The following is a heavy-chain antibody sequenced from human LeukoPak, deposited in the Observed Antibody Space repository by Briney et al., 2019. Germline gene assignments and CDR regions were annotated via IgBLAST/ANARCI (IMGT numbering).Heavy chain of an antibody. CDR2: ISSDGTRT. Sequence: PGGSLRLSCSASGFTFSTYAMHWVRQAPGKGLEYVSAISSDGTRTYYGDSVKARFTISRDNSKNTLYLQMDSLRTDDTAVYYCVKGDTTWDLIVVVVGANGLFDYWGQGTLVTVSS. J-gene: IGHJ4*02. CDR1: GFTFSTYA. CDR3: VKGDTTWDLIVVVVGANGLFDY. V-gene: IGHV3-64D*06. D-gene: IGHD2-15*01.